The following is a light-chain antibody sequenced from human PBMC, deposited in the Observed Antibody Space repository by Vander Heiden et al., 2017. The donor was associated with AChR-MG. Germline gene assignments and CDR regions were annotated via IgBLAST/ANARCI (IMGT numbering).Light chain of an antibody. V-gene: IGLV2-23*02. CDR3: CSYAGSSTSYV. CDR1: SSDIGSYNL. Sequence: QSAMTQPAPFFRSPGQSITISCTATSSDIGSYNLVSWYQQHPGKAPKLMIYEVSKRPSGVSNRFSGSKSGNTAALTISGLQAEDEADYYCCSYAGSSTSYVFGTGTKVTVL. CDR2: EVS. J-gene: IGLJ1*01.